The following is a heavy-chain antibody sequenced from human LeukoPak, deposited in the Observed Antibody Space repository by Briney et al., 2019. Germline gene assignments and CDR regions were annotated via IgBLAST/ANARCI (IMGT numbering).Heavy chain of an antibody. CDR1: GFTFSTYV. D-gene: IGHD3-16*01. Sequence: GGSLRLSCATSGFTFSTYVMSWVRQAPGKGLEWVSGISGSGDNTYYADSVKGRFTISRDNSKNTLYLQMNSLRAEDTAIYYCATFYRAYYTGLGYWGQGTLVTVSS. J-gene: IGHJ4*02. CDR2: ISGSGDNT. CDR3: ATFYRAYYTGLGY. V-gene: IGHV3-23*01.